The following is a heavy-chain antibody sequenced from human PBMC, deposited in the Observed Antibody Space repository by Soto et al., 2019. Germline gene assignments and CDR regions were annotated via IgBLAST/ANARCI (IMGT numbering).Heavy chain of an antibody. J-gene: IGHJ6*02. CDR2: IIPIFGTA. D-gene: IGHD3-16*01. CDR3: ARAMGASTYGIDV. Sequence: SVKVSCKASGCTLSRYAISWVRQAPGQGLEWMGGIIPIFGTANYAQKFQGRVTITADESTSTAYMELSSLRSEDTAVYYCARAMGASTYGIDVWGQRNTVSV. CDR1: GCTLSRYA. V-gene: IGHV1-69*13.